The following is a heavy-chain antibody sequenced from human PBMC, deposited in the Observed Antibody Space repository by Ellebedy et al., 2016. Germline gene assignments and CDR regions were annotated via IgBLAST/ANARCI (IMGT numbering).Heavy chain of an antibody. CDR2: IIPIFSTA. Sequence: ASVKVSCKASGYTFTSYAISWVRQAPGQGLEWMGGIIPIFSTANYAQKFQGRVTITADESTSTAYMELSSLRSEDTAVYYCARAMNGVWFGEQLYWGQGTLVTVSS. J-gene: IGHJ4*02. D-gene: IGHD3-10*01. V-gene: IGHV1-69*13. CDR1: GYTFTSYA. CDR3: ARAMNGVWFGEQLY.